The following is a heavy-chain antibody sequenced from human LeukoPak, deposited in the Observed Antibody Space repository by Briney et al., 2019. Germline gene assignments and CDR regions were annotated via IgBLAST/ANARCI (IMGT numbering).Heavy chain of an antibody. CDR3: ASSAYCGGDCFRWFDP. CDR2: IYPGDSDT. D-gene: IGHD2-21*02. J-gene: IGHJ5*02. CDR1: GYSFTSYW. V-gene: IGHV5-51*01. Sequence: GESLKISCKGSGYSFTSYWIGWVRQMPGRGLEWMGIIYPGDSDTRYSPSFQGQVTISADKSISTAYLQWSSLKASDTAMYYCASSAYCGGDCFRWFDPWGQGTLVTVSS.